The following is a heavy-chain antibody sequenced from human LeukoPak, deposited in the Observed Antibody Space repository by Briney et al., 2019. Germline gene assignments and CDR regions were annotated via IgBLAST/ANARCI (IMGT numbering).Heavy chain of an antibody. CDR3: ALGSRGVMTDWFDP. CDR2: IIPMFGTA. V-gene: IGHV1-69*01. J-gene: IGHJ5*02. D-gene: IGHD3-10*01. Sequence: SVKVSCKASGGTFNNYAISWVRQAPGQGLEWMGGIIPMFGTANYAQKYQGRVTITADESASTAHIELSSLRSEDTAMYYCALGSRGVMTDWFDPWGQGTLVTVSS. CDR1: GGTFNNYA.